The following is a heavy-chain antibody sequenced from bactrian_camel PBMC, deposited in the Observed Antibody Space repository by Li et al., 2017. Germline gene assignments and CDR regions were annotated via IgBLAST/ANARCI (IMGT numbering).Heavy chain of an antibody. D-gene: IGHD2*01. J-gene: IGHJ4*01. CDR2: VYGGGDRT. CDR3: VLRQCYGSNYYTKAASYNY. V-gene: IGHV3S31*01. CDR1: GPTLSSAC. Sequence: DVQLVESGGGTVQAGGSLRLSCAASGPTLSSACMAWFRQAPGKEREGVAIVYGGGDRTYIYDSVKGRFTISHDSAKNTLFLQMNSLKTEDTATYYCVLRQCYGSNYYTKAASYNYWGQGTQVTVS.